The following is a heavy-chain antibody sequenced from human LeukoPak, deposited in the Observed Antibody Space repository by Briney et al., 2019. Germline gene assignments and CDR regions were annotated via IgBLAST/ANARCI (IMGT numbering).Heavy chain of an antibody. CDR3: ARGVVAGPFQAYYYYMDV. D-gene: IGHD6-19*01. CDR2: IIPIFGTA. J-gene: IGHJ6*03. CDR1: GGTFSSYA. Sequence: ASVKVSCKASGGTFSSYAISWVRQAPGQGLEWMGGIIPIFGTANYAQKFQGRVTITADESTSTAYMELSSLRSEDTAVYYCARGVVAGPFQAYYYYMDVWGKGTTVTISS. V-gene: IGHV1-69*13.